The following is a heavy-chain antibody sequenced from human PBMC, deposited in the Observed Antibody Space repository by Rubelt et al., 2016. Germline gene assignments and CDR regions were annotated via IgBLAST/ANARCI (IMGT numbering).Heavy chain of an antibody. D-gene: IGHD5-24*01. CDR1: GGSFSGYY. CDR3: ARGQRWLQY. Sequence: QVQLQQWGAGLLKPSETLSLTCAVYGGSFSGYYWSWIRQPPGKGLEWIGYIYYSGSTNYNPSLKSRVTISVDTSKNQFSLKLGAVTAADTAMYYCARGQRWLQYWGQGTLVTVSS. CDR2: IYYSGST. V-gene: IGHV4-34*11. J-gene: IGHJ4*02.